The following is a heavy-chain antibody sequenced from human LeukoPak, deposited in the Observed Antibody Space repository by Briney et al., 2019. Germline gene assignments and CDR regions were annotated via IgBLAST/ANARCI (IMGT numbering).Heavy chain of an antibody. V-gene: IGHV1-2*02. CDR2: INPNSGGT. CDR3: ARPTTLDIVVVPAATGGFDP. CDR1: GYAFTGYY. D-gene: IGHD2-2*01. Sequence: ASVKVSCKASGYAFTGYYMHWVRQAPGQGLEWMGWINPNSGGTNYAQKFQGRVTMTRDTSISTAYMELSRLRSDDTAVYYCARPTTLDIVVVPAATGGFDPWGQGTLVTVSS. J-gene: IGHJ5*02.